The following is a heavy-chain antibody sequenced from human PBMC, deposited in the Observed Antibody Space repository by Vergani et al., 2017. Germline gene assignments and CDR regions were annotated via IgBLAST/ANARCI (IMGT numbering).Heavy chain of an antibody. J-gene: IGHJ5*02. CDR1: GFTFSIYS. D-gene: IGHD3-3*01. CDR2: ISSSSSYI. CDR3: ARESAVYYDFWSGYYTGWFDP. Sequence: EVQLVESGGGLVKPGGSLSLSCAASGFTFSIYSMTWVRPAPGKGLEWVSSISSSSSYIYYADSVKGRFTISRDKAKNSLYLQMNSLRAEYTAVYYCARESAVYYDFWSGYYTGWFDPWGQGTLVTVSS. V-gene: IGHV3-21*01.